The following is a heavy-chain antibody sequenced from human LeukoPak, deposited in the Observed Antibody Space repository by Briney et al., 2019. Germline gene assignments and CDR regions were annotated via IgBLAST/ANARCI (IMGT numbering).Heavy chain of an antibody. CDR3: ASDRVLGSGSLDN. Sequence: GGSLRLSCTASGFIFSDFWMHWVRHVPGKGLVWVSRIRGDGYDTNYADSVRGRFTISRDNAQNTLYLQMNSLRTEDTAVYYCASDRVLGSGSLDNWGQGTLVTVSS. J-gene: IGHJ4*02. D-gene: IGHD3-10*01. V-gene: IGHV3-74*01. CDR1: GFIFSDFW. CDR2: IRGDGYDT.